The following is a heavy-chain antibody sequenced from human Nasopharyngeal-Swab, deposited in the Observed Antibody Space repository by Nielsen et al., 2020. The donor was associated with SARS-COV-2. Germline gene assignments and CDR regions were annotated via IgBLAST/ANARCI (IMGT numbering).Heavy chain of an antibody. J-gene: IGHJ4*02. CDR2: IYSGGSNT. D-gene: IGHD2-15*01. CDR1: GFTFSSYA. CDR3: AIRSGGSCY. Sequence: GESLKISCAASGFTFSSYAMSWVRQAPGKGLEWVSVIYSGGSNTYYADSVKGRFTISRDNSKNTLYLQMNSLRAEDTAVYCCAIRSGGSCYWGQGTLVTVSS. V-gene: IGHV3-23*03.